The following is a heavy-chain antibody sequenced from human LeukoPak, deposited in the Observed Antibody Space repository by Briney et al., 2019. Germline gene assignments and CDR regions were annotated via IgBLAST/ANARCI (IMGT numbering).Heavy chain of an antibody. CDR3: STDLLARGITSFEP. CDR2: FDTEDGGT. CDR1: GDTLSKCS. J-gene: IGHJ5*01. D-gene: IGHD3-16*01. Sequence: ASVTVSCTVSGDTLSKCSMHWVRQAPGKGLEWNGGFDTEDGGTIYAQQFLGRVTINAEKTTDNAYMELRSLRSDDTAAYYYSTDLLARGITSFEPWGQGTLVTVSA. V-gene: IGHV1-24*01.